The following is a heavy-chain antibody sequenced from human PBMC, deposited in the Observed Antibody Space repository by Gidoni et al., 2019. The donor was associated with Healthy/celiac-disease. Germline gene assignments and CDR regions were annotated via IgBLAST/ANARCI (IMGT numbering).Heavy chain of an antibody. D-gene: IGHD3-3*01. Sequence: EVQLVETGGGWIQPGGSLRLSCAASGFTVSGNYMRWVRQAPGKGLEWVSVIYSGGSTYSADSVKGRFTISRDNSKNTLYLQMNSLRAEDTAVYYCARVGLEWLPVYYYYYMDVWGKGTTVTVSS. CDR2: IYSGGST. CDR3: ARVGLEWLPVYYYYYMDV. V-gene: IGHV3-53*02. CDR1: GFTVSGNY. J-gene: IGHJ6*03.